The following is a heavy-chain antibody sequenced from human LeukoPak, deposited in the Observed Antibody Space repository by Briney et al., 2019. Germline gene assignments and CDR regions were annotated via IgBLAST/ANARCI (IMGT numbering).Heavy chain of an antibody. D-gene: IGHD5/OR15-5a*01. CDR1: GFTFSSYA. V-gene: IGHV3-30*04. J-gene: IGHJ4*02. Sequence: GGSLRLSCAASGFTFSSYAMHWVRQAPGKRLEWVAVISYDGSNKYYADSVKGRFTISRGNAKNSLYLQMNSLRAEDTDLYYCAKDKMPSGVSTLRGAFFDSWGQGTLVTVSS. CDR3: AKDKMPSGVSTLRGAFFDS. CDR2: ISYDGSNK.